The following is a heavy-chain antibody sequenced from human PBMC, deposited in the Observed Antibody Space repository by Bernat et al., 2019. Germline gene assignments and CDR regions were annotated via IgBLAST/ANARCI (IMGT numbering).Heavy chain of an antibody. Sequence: QVTLRESGPALVKPTQTLTLTCTFSGLSLSTSGVCVSWIRQPPGQALEWLALINWDNDKYYSTSLKTRLTISKDTSKNHVVLTITNMDPVDTATYFCAKTNTNFCPGYYCIDVWGKGTTVNVSS. CDR3: AKTNTNFCPGYYCIDV. D-gene: IGHD3-3*01. CDR1: GLSLSTSGVC. J-gene: IGHJ6*03. CDR2: INWDNDK. V-gene: IGHV2-70*01.